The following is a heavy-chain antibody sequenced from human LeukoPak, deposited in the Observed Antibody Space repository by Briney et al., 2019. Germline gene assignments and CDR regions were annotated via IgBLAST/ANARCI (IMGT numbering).Heavy chain of an antibody. Sequence: PGGSLRLSCAASGFTFSSYEMNWVRQAPGKGLEWVSYISSSGTTIYYADSVKGRFTISRDNSKNTLFLQMNSLRAEDTAVYYCAKDARRTSGWYLSNWFDPWGQGTLVTVSS. CDR2: ISSSGTTI. V-gene: IGHV3-48*03. J-gene: IGHJ5*02. CDR1: GFTFSSYE. CDR3: AKDARRTSGWYLSNWFDP. D-gene: IGHD6-19*01.